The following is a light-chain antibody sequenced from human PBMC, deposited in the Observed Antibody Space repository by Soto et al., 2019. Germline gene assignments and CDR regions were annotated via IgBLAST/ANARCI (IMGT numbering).Light chain of an antibody. J-gene: IGKJ1*01. V-gene: IGKV3-11*01. CDR1: KSVSSY. Sequence: EIVLTQSPATLSLSPGERATLSCRASKSVSSYLAWYQQKTFQASRLLICDVSNSATGIPARFSGSGSGTDFTLTICSLEPEDFAVYYCQQRSNWPPTFGQGTKVDIK. CDR3: QQRSNWPPT. CDR2: DVS.